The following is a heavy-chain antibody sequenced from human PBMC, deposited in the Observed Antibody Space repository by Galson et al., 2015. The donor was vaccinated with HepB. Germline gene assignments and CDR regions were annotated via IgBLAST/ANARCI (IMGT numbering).Heavy chain of an antibody. D-gene: IGHD6-19*01. CDR1: AFTFSSYS. Sequence: SLRLSCAASAFTFSSYSVNWVRQAPGKGLVWVSGTDTPGNPYSPDSLRGRFTISRDNAKNSLYLQMNSLRAGDTAVYYCARARAGTHYLDYWGQGTLVTVSS. CDR2: TDTPGNP. CDR3: ARARAGTHYLDY. J-gene: IGHJ4*02. V-gene: IGHV3-13*05.